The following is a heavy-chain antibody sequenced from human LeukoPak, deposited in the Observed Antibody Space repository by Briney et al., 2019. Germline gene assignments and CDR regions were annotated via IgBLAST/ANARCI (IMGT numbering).Heavy chain of an antibody. J-gene: IGHJ5*02. CDR3: AIMSTTVTTGFDP. V-gene: IGHV5-51*01. Sequence: PGESLKISCKGSGYSFTSYWIGWVRQMPGKGLEWMGIIYPGDSDTRYSPSFQGQVTISADKSISTAYLQWTSLEASDTAMYYCAIMSTTVTTGFDPWGQGTLVTVSS. D-gene: IGHD4-17*01. CDR1: GYSFTSYW. CDR2: IYPGDSDT.